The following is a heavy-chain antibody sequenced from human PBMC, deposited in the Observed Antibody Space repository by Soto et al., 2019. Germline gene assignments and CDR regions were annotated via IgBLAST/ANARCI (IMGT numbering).Heavy chain of an antibody. CDR2: ISAYNGNT. J-gene: IGHJ5*02. CDR3: ASAYTGDWGRQFDP. CDR1: GYTFTSYG. Sequence: ASVKVSCKASGYTFTSYGISWVRQAPGQGLEWMGWISAYNGNTNYAQKLQGRVTMTTDTSTSTAYMELRSLRSDDTAVYYCASAYTGDWGRQFDPWAQGTLVTVSS. V-gene: IGHV1-18*01. D-gene: IGHD3-16*01.